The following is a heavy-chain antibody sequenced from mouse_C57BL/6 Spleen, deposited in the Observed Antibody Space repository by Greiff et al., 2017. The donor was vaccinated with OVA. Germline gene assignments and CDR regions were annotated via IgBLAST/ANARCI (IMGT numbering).Heavy chain of an antibody. CDR1: GYSITSGYD. CDR3: ARRDGSSYYAMDY. V-gene: IGHV3-1*01. J-gene: IGHJ4*01. Sequence: EVQLQESGPGMVKPSQSLSLTCTVTGYSITSGYDWHWIRHFPGNKLEWMGYTSYSGSTNYNPSLKSRISITHDTSKNHFFLKLNSVTTEDTATYYCARRDGSSYYAMDYWGQGTSVTVSS. CDR2: TSYSGST. D-gene: IGHD1-1*01.